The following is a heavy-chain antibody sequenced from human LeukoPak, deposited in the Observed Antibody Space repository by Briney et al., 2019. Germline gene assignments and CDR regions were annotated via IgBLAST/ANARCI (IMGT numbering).Heavy chain of an antibody. CDR2: IYSGGNT. V-gene: IGHV3-53*01. J-gene: IGHJ3*02. Sequence: GGSVRLSCAASGFTFSSYWMQWVRQAPGKGLEWVSVIYSGGNTYYADSVKGRFTISRDNSKNTLYLQMNSLRAEDTAVYYCARGKDRVLQAAFDIWGQGTMVTVPS. CDR3: ARGKDRVLQAAFDI. D-gene: IGHD3-10*01. CDR1: GFTFSSYW.